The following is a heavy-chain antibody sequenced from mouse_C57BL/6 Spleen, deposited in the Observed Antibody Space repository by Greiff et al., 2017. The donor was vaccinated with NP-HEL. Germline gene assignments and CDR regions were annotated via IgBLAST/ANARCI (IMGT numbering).Heavy chain of an antibody. CDR1: GYTFTSYW. V-gene: IGHV1-50*01. J-gene: IGHJ2*01. CDR2: IDPSDSYT. D-gene: IGHD1-1*01. Sequence: QVQLQQPGAELVKPGASVKLSCKASGYTFTSYWMQWVKQRPGQGLEWIGEIDPSDSYTNYNQKFKGKATLTVDTSSSTAYKQLSSLTSEDSAVYYCARGYGSSSYYFDYWGQGTTLTVSS. CDR3: ARGYGSSSYYFDY.